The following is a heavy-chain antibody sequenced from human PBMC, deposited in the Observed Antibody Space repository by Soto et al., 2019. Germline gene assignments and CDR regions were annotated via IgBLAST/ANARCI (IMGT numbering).Heavy chain of an antibody. CDR3: TTDIVLMVYAKGDWFDP. CDR1: GFTFSNAW. Sequence: GGSLRLSCAASGFTFSNAWMSWVRQAPGKGLEWVGRIKSKTDGGTTDYAAPVKGRFTISRDDSKNTLYLQMNSLKTEDTAVYYCTTDIVLMVYAKGDWFDPWGQGTLVTVSS. CDR2: IKSKTDGGTT. D-gene: IGHD2-8*01. J-gene: IGHJ5*02. V-gene: IGHV3-15*01.